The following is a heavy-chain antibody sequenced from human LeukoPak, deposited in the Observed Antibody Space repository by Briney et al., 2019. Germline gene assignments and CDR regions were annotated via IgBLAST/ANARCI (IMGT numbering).Heavy chain of an antibody. CDR2: ISTYNGDT. V-gene: IGHV1-18*04. CDR3: ARRGGKNYGDYLLYYYYMDV. J-gene: IGHJ6*03. CDR1: GYTFTGYY. Sequence: ASVKVSCKASGYTFTGYYMHWVRQAPGQGLEWMGWISTYNGDTHYAQKFQGRVTMTTDTSTSTAYMELRSLRSDDTAMYYCARRGGKNYGDYLLYYYYMDVWGKGTTVTVSS. D-gene: IGHD4-17*01.